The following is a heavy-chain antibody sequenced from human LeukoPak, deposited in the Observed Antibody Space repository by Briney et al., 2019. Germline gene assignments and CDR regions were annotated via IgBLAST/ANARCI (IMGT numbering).Heavy chain of an antibody. V-gene: IGHV3-11*03. Sequence: PGGSLRLSCAASGFTFSDYYMSWIRQAPGKGLEWVSCISSSSSYTNYADSVKGRFTISRDNAKNSLYLQMNSLRAEDTAVYYCARLPLTGFYVVEKWGQGTLVTVSS. CDR1: GFTFSDYY. CDR2: ISSSSSYT. CDR3: ARLPLTGFYVVEK. D-gene: IGHD3-9*01. J-gene: IGHJ4*02.